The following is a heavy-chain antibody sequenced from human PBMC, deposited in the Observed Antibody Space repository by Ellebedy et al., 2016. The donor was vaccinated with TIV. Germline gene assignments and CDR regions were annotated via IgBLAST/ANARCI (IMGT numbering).Heavy chain of an antibody. D-gene: IGHD2-15*01. CDR2: ISISGCTI. CDR3: ARYCSGGSCYSHAFDI. Sequence: PGGSLRLSCAASGFTFSDYYMSWIRQAPGKGLEWVSYISISGCTIYYAASVTGRFTISRDNAKNSLYLQMNRLRAEDTAVYYCARYCSGGSCYSHAFDIWGQGTMVTVSS. V-gene: IGHV3-11*01. J-gene: IGHJ3*02. CDR1: GFTFSDYY.